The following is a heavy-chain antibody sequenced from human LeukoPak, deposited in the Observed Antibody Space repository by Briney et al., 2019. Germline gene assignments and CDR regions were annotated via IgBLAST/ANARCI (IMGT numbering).Heavy chain of an antibody. CDR2: IYHSGST. V-gene: IGHV4-38-2*02. CDR3: ARAYSYVYYFDS. D-gene: IGHD5-18*01. J-gene: IGHJ4*02. Sequence: SETLSLTCSVTGYSISSGYHWAWIRQPPGKGLEWIASIYHSGSTFYNPSLKYRVSTSVDTSKNQFSLNLSSVTAADTAVYYCARAYSYVYYFDSWGQGNLVTVSS. CDR1: GYSISSGYH.